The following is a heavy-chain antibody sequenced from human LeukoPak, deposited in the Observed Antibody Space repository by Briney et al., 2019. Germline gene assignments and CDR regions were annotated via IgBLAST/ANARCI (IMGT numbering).Heavy chain of an antibody. D-gene: IGHD6-13*01. CDR1: GFTFSDYS. J-gene: IGHJ4*02. CDR3: AKVASGIAAAEDY. V-gene: IGHV3-11*01. Sequence: SGGSLRLSCAASGFTFSDYSMSWIRQAPGKGLEWVSYIRSSGNTIYYADSVKGRFTISRDNSKNTLYLQMNSLRAEDTAVYYCAKVASGIAAAEDYWGQGTLVTVSS. CDR2: IRSSGNTI.